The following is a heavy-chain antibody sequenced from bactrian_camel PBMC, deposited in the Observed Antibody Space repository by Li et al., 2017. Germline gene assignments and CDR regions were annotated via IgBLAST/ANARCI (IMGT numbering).Heavy chain of an antibody. J-gene: IGHJ6*01. Sequence: VQLVESGGASVHPGGSLRLSCTATGGPAAVCMAWFRQAAGKGREWVSWVNGDGDVNYQGSVRGRFTISKDRAKNTLYLQMNSLKPEDTAMYYCGADWGVGYSCEWQGETDFGYWGQGTQVTVS. CDR1: GGPAAVC. CDR2: VNGDGDV. D-gene: IGHD5*01. CDR3: GADWGVGYSCEWQGETDFGY. V-gene: IGHV3S32*01.